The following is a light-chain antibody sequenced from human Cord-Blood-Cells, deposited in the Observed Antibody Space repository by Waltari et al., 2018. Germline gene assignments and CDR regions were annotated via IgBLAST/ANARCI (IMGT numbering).Light chain of an antibody. Sequence: QSALTQPASVSGSPGQSITISCTGTSSDVGGYNYVSWYQQHPGKAPKLIIYDVSNRPSGVSTRFSGSKSGNTASLTISWLQAEDEADYYCSSYTSSSSLVFGGGTKLTVL. CDR1: SSDVGGYNY. V-gene: IGLV2-14*03. CDR2: DVS. J-gene: IGLJ3*02. CDR3: SSYTSSSSLV.